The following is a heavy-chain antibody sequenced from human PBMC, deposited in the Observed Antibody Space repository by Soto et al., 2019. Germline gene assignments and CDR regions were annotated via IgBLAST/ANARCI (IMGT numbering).Heavy chain of an antibody. CDR2: IAGVDI. CDR3: AKDHFKGNGIYDGFDV. D-gene: IGHD1-20*01. Sequence: EVQLLESGGGLVQPGGSLRLSCAAPGLTMSTYAMSWVRQAPGKGLEWVSTIAGVDIFYADSVQGRFTISIDNSKNLLVLQMNSLTADDTGTYYCAKDHFKGNGIYDGFDVGGQGTTVTVSS. J-gene: IGHJ3*01. V-gene: IGHV3-23*01. CDR1: GLTMSTYA.